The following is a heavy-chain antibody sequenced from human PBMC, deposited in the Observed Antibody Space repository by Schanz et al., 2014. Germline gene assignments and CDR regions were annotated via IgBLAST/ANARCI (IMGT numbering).Heavy chain of an antibody. CDR3: AKYGGGYSYGFVEY. Sequence: EVQLLESGGGFVQPGGSLRLSCVASGVTFSSYAMSWVRQASGKGLEWVSAISGSGASTYYADSVKGRFTTSRDNGKKSMYLQMKSLRAEDTAVYYCAKYGGGYSYGFVEYWGQGILVTVSS. CDR1: GVTFSSYA. J-gene: IGHJ4*02. CDR2: ISGSGAST. V-gene: IGHV3-23*01. D-gene: IGHD5-18*01.